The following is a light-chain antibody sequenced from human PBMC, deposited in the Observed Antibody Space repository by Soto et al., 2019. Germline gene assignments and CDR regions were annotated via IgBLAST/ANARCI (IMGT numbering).Light chain of an antibody. Sequence: DIQMTQSPSTLSAYVGDRVTITCRASQSIGAALAWYQQKPGKAPNLLIYRASTLESGVPSRFSGSGSGTDFTLAISSLRPDDFATYYCQQYGRFLTFGQGAKVDIK. CDR3: QQYGRFLT. J-gene: IGKJ2*01. V-gene: IGKV1-5*03. CDR1: QSIGAA. CDR2: RAS.